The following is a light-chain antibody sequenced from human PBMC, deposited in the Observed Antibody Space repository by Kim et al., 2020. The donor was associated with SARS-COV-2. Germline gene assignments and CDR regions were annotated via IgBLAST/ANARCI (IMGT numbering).Light chain of an antibody. CDR3: LQYYSTPFT. V-gene: IGKV4-1*01. CDR1: QSVFYGSKSKNY. J-gene: IGKJ2*01. Sequence: DIVMTQSPDSLAVSLGERATINCKSSQSVFYGSKSKNYLAWYQQKPGQPPQLLTYWASTRESGVPDRFSGSGSGTDFTLTITGLQPEDVAVYYCLQYYSTPFTFGQGTKLEI. CDR2: WAS.